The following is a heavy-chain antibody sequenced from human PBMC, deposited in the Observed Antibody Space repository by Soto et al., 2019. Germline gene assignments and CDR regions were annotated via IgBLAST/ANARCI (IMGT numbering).Heavy chain of an antibody. CDR3: ARESPGDYDILTGYSYYFDY. CDR1: GGSISSGGYY. V-gene: IGHV4-31*03. Sequence: PSETLSLTCTVSGGSISSGGYYWSWIRQHPGKGLEWIGYIYYSGSTYYNPSLKSRVTISVDTSKNQFSLKLSSVTAADTAVYYCARESPGDYDILTGYSYYFDYWGQGTLVTVSS. J-gene: IGHJ4*02. D-gene: IGHD3-9*01. CDR2: IYYSGST.